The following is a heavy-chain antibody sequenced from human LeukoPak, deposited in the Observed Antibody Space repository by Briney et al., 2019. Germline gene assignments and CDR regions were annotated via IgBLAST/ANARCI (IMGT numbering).Heavy chain of an antibody. V-gene: IGHV4-61*08. CDR3: ARTIKEVFDS. CDR2: ISQSGRT. Sequence: PSETLSLTCSVSGGSMTNGGYYWSWIRQPPGKGLEWIGYISQSGRTNYNASLTGRVSISVDTSKNQFSLNLSSLTAADTAVYYCARTIKEVFDSWGQGTLVSVSS. D-gene: IGHD5-12*01. J-gene: IGHJ4*02. CDR1: GGSMTNGGYY.